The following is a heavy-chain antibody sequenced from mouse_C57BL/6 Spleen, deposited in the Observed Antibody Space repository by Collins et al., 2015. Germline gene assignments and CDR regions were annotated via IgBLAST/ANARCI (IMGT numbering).Heavy chain of an antibody. CDR3: ARQLRLHYFDY. CDR2: INTYSGVP. D-gene: IGHD3-2*02. Sequence: GWINTYSGVPTYADDFKGRFAFSLETSASTAYLQINNLKNEDTATYFCARQLRLHYFDYWGQGTTLTVSS. J-gene: IGHJ2*01. V-gene: IGHV9-3*01.